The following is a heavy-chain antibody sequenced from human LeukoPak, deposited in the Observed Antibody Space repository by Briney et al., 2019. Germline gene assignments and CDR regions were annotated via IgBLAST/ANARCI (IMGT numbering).Heavy chain of an antibody. Sequence: SQTLSLTCTVSVASISSSTYYSGWIRQPPGKGLDWIGSIYYRGNTYYNPSLKSRVTISVDTSKNQFSLKLSSVTAADTAVYYCARHTGYYLTDAFNMWGQGTMVTVSS. CDR3: ARHTGYYLTDAFNM. D-gene: IGHD3-9*01. J-gene: IGHJ3*02. CDR1: VASISSSTYY. CDR2: IYYRGNT. V-gene: IGHV4-39*01.